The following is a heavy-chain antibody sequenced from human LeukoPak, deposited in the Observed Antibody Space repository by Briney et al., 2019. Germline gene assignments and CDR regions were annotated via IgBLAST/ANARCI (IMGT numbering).Heavy chain of an antibody. CDR3: ARVSSNWYENFDY. V-gene: IGHV4-59*08. CDR2: IYYSGST. Sequence: SETLSLTCTVSGGSISSYYWSWIRQPPGKGLEWIGYIYYSGSTNYNLSLKSRVTISVDTSKNQLSLTLSSVAAADTAVYYCARVSSNWYENFDYWGQGTLVTVSS. D-gene: IGHD6-13*01. J-gene: IGHJ4*02. CDR1: GGSISSYY.